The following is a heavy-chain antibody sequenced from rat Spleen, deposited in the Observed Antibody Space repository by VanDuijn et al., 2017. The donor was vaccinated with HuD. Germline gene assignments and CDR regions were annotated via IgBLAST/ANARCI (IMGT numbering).Heavy chain of an antibody. Sequence: EMQLEESGGGLVQPGRSLKLSCAASGFTFSNYGMHWIRQAPTKGLEWVASISPSGGSTYYRDSVKGRFTISRDNAKSTLSLQMDSLRSEDTATYYCARRHYGYTDYFDYWGQGVMVTVSS. J-gene: IGHJ2*01. CDR1: GFTFSNYG. V-gene: IGHV5-19*01. CDR3: ARRHYGYTDYFDY. D-gene: IGHD1-9*01. CDR2: ISPSGGST.